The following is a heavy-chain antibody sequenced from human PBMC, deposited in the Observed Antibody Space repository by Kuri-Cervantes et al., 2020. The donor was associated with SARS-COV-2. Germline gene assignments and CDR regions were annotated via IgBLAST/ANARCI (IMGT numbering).Heavy chain of an antibody. Sequence: GESLKISCAASGFTFSSFSMNWVRQAPGKGLEWVSSISSSSSYIYYADSVKGRFTISRDNSKNTLYLQMNSLRAEDTAVYYCARDLARRVLRNYDFWSGSTLGYYGMDVWGQGTTVTVSS. V-gene: IGHV3-21*01. CDR2: ISSSSSYI. J-gene: IGHJ6*02. CDR1: GFTFSSFS. CDR3: ARDLARRVLRNYDFWSGSTLGYYGMDV. D-gene: IGHD3-3*01.